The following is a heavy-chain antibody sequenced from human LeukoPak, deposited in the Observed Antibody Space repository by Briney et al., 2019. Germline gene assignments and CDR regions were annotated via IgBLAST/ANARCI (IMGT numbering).Heavy chain of an antibody. V-gene: IGHV1-46*01. Sequence: GASVKVSYKASGYTFTSYYMHWVRQAPGQGLEWMGIINPSGGSTSYAQKFQGRVTMTRDTSTSTVYMELSSLRSEDTAVYYCARGFYYYDSSGYFPNDAFDIWGQGTMVTVSS. D-gene: IGHD3-22*01. J-gene: IGHJ3*02. CDR2: INPSGGST. CDR3: ARGFYYYDSSGYFPNDAFDI. CDR1: GYTFTSYY.